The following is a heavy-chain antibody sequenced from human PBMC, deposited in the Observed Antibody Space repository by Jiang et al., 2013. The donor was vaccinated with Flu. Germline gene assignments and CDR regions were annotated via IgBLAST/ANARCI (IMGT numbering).Heavy chain of an antibody. CDR2: ISGSGGST. J-gene: IGHJ4*02. Sequence: GLVQPGGSLRLSCAASGFTFSSYAMSWVRQAPGKGLEWVSAISGSGGSTYYADSVKGRFTISRDNSKNTLYLQMNSLRAEDTAVYYCAKDHGRITVTKSQGGPDGYNLESYWGQGTLVTVSS. CDR1: GFTFSSYA. V-gene: IGHV3-23*01. CDR3: AKDHGRITVTKSQGGPDGYNLESY. D-gene: IGHD5-24*01.